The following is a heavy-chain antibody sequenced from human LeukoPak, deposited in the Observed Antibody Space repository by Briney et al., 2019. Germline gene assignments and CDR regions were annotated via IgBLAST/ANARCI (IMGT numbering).Heavy chain of an antibody. V-gene: IGHV1-8*01. J-gene: IGHJ6*02. CDR3: ARRGSSWYGNYYYGMDV. Sequence: ASVKVSCKASGYTFTSYDINWVRQATGQGLEWMGWMNPNSGNTGYAQKFQGRVTMTRNASISTAYMELSSLRSEDTAVYYCARRGSSWYGNYYYGMDVWGQGTTVTVSS. CDR2: MNPNSGNT. CDR1: GYTFTSYD. D-gene: IGHD6-13*01.